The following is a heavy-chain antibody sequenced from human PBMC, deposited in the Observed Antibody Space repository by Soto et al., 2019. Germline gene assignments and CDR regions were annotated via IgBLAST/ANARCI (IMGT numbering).Heavy chain of an antibody. Sequence: QVQLEQSGAEVKKPGSSVKISCKASGGTFSSHAVSWVRQAPGQGLEWMGGIIPILGTEEFAQRFQGRLTMTVGASTGTAYMEVRSLKSDDPAVYYCAGETADGYLGTFSHWGQGTLVTVSS. CDR1: GGTFSSHA. J-gene: IGHJ4*02. V-gene: IGHV1-69*01. CDR2: IIPILGTE. CDR3: AGETADGYLGTFSH. D-gene: IGHD7-27*01.